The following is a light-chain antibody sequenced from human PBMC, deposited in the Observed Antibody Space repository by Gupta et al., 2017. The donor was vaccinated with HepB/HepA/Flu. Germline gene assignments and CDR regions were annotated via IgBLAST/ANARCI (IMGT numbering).Light chain of an antibody. CDR1: SSDVGGYNY. V-gene: IGLV2-14*01. CDR2: EVS. J-gene: IGLJ2*01. CDR3: SSYKSSSTRVV. Sequence: QSALTQPASVPWSPLQSITISCTGTSSDVGGYNYVSWYQQHPGKAPKLMMYEVSNRPSGVSNRFSGSKSGNTASLTISGLQAGDEADYYCSSYKSSSTRVVFGGGTKLTVL.